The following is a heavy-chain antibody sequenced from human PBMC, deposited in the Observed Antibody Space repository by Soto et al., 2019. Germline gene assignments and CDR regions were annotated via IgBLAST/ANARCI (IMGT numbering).Heavy chain of an antibody. CDR2: INADNGNT. J-gene: IGHJ4*02. Sequence: QVQLVQSGAEVKKPGASVKVSCKASGSTFSGSVMHWVRQAPGQELEWMGWINADNGNTKYSQKFQGRVTMTWATSASTAYMEVSSLRSEETAIYYCASEIDATTATSLDYWGQGTLVTVSS. V-gene: IGHV1-3*01. CDR3: ASEIDATTATSLDY. D-gene: IGHD4-17*01. CDR1: GSTFSGSV.